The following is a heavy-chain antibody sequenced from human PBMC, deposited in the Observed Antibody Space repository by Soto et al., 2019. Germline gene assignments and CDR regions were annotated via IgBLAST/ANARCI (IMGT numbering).Heavy chain of an antibody. CDR1: GGSITTYY. CDR3: ARGRGGFGEFSLDH. V-gene: IGHV4-4*07. D-gene: IGHD3-10*01. J-gene: IGHJ4*02. Sequence: PSETLSLTCTVSGGSITTYYWSWIRQPAGKGLEWIGRIYSGGSTNYNPSLRSRVTVSVDMSKNQFSLKLSSVTAADTAVYYCARGRGGFGEFSLDHWGQGTLVAVSS. CDR2: IYSGGST.